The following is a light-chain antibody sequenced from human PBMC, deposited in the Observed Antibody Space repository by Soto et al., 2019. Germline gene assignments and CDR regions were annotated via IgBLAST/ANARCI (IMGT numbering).Light chain of an antibody. V-gene: IGKV1-33*01. CDR3: QQYDNLPYT. J-gene: IGKJ2*01. CDR2: DAS. CDR1: QDISNY. Sequence: DIQMTQSPSSLSASVGDRVTITCQASQDISNYLNWYQQKPVKAPKLLIYDASNVETGVPSRFTGSGSGTDFTFTISSLQPEDIATYYCQQYDNLPYTVGQGTKLEIK.